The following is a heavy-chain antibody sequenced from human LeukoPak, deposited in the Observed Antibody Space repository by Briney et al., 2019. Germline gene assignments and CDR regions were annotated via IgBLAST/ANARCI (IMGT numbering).Heavy chain of an antibody. CDR1: GDSISSARNY. J-gene: IGHJ4*02. D-gene: IGHD1-1*01. CDR2: IYSGGST. Sequence: SETLSLICTVSGDSISSARNYWGWIRQSPGKGLEWLASIYSGGSTQFDPSLSSRLSISVDTSKNQFSLKLYSVTASDAAIYYCARHLSGTTTAHYFDFWGQGTLVTVSS. V-gene: IGHV4-39*01. CDR3: ARHLSGTTTAHYFDF.